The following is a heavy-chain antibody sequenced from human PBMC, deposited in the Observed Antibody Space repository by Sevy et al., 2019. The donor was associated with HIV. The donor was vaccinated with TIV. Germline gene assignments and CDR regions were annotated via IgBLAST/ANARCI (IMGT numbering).Heavy chain of an antibody. CDR3: AATRECYYGTSGYFDY. J-gene: IGHJ4*02. CDR2: FDPEDGER. CDR1: GYTLTKLS. V-gene: IGHV1-24*01. Sequence: ASVKVSCKVSGYTLTKLSMHWVRQAPGKGLEWMGSFDPEDGERIYAQNFQGRVTMSEDTSTDTAYMDLSSLRSDDTAVYFCAATRECYYGTSGYFDYWGQGTLVTVSS. D-gene: IGHD3-22*01.